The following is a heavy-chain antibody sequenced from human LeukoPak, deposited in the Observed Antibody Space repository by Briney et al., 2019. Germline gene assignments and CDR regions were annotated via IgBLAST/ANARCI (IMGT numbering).Heavy chain of an antibody. CDR3: ARRREVRGYSVDGYYFDY. V-gene: IGHV3-48*01. D-gene: IGHD5/OR15-5a*01. Sequence: PGGSLRLSRAASGFTFSSYSMNWVRQAPGKGLEWVSYISSSSSTIYYADSVKGRFTISRDNAKNSLYLQMNSLRAEDTAVYYCARRREVRGYSVDGYYFDYWGQGTLVTVSS. J-gene: IGHJ4*02. CDR1: GFTFSSYS. CDR2: ISSSSSTI.